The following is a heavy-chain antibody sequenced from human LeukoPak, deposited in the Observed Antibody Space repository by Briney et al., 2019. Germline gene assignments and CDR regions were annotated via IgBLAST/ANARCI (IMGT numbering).Heavy chain of an antibody. CDR1: GFTVSSSY. J-gene: IGHJ4*02. V-gene: IGHV3-53*01. CDR2: IYSGGST. Sequence: RTGGSLRLSCAASGFTVSSSYMSWVRQAPGKGLEWVSVIYSGGSTYYADSVKGRFTISRDNSKNTLYLQMNSLRAEDTAVYYCAREEGFDYWGQGTLVTVSS. CDR3: AREEGFDY.